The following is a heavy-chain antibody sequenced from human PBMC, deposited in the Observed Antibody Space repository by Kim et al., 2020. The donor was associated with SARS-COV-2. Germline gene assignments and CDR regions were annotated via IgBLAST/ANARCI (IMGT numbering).Heavy chain of an antibody. J-gene: IGHJ5*02. Sequence: SVKVSCKASGGTFSSYAISWVRQAPGQGLEWMGGIIPIFGTANYAQKFQGRVTITADESTSTAYMELSSLRSEDTAVYYCSRDRAGSGSYDNWFDPWGQGTLVTVSS. D-gene: IGHD1-26*01. CDR3: SRDRAGSGSYDNWFDP. CDR2: IIPIFGTA. CDR1: GGTFSSYA. V-gene: IGHV1-69*13.